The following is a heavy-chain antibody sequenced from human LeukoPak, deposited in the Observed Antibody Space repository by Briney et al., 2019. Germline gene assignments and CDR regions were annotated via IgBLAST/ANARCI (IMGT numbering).Heavy chain of an antibody. CDR1: GYTLTELS. Sequence: ASVKVSCKVSGYTLTELSMHWVRQAPGKGLEWMGGFDPEDGETIYAQKFQGRVTMTEDTSTDTAYMELSSLGSEDTAVYYCATSDYDILTGSPRGWFDPWGQGTLVTVSS. V-gene: IGHV1-24*01. CDR2: FDPEDGET. D-gene: IGHD3-9*01. CDR3: ATSDYDILTGSPRGWFDP. J-gene: IGHJ5*02.